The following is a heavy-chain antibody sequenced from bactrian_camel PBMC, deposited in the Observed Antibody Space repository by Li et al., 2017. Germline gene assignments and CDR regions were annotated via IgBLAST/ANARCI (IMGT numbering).Heavy chain of an antibody. V-gene: IGHV3S53*01. J-gene: IGHJ4*01. CDR2: ILPDGTA. Sequence: HVQLVESGGDSVQAGESLRLSCTAPGDIFDVCGFRWYRQAAGKQREWVSSILPDGTATYLPSVKGRFTISQDNAKNTLYLQMNSLKPEDTALYYCAVDTGGLFTGSRLQYWLLVQPTRGGQGTQVTVS. CDR1: GDIFDVCG. D-gene: IGHD1*01.